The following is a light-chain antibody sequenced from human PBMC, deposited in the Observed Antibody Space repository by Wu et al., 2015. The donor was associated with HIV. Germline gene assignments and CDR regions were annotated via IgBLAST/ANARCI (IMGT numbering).Light chain of an antibody. CDR3: QQYYSYPLT. CDR1: QGISSY. V-gene: IGKV1-8*01. Sequence: AIRMTQSPSSLSASTGDRVTITCRASQGISSYLAWYQQKPGKAPKFLIYAASTLQGGVPSRFSGSRSGTNFTLTISCLQSEDFATYYCQQYYSYPLTFGGGTKVEIK. J-gene: IGKJ4*01. CDR2: AAS.